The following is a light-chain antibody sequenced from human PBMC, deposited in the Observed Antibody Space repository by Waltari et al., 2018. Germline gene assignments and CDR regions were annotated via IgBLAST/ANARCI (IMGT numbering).Light chain of an antibody. CDR3: AAWDDSLNALV. V-gene: IGLV1-36*01. CDR1: SSNIGTNA. J-gene: IGLJ3*02. Sequence: QSVLTQPPSVSEAPRQRVTISCSGSSSNIGTNAVNWYQQLPGKAPKLLIYYDDLLPSGVSDRFSGSKSGTSASLAISGLQSEDEANYYCAAWDDSLNALVFGGGTKLTVL. CDR2: YDD.